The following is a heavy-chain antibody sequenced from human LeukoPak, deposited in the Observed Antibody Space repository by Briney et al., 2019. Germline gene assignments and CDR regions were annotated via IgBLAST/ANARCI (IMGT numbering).Heavy chain of an antibody. CDR1: GGTFSSYA. CDR2: IIPILGIA. CDR3: ARGLRPDDAFDI. J-gene: IGHJ3*02. Sequence: ASVKVSCKASGGTFSSYAISWVRQAPGQGLEWMERIIPILGIANYAQKFQGRVTITADKSTSTAYMELSSLRSEDTAVYYCARGLRPDDAFDIWGQGTMVTVSS. D-gene: IGHD6-25*01. V-gene: IGHV1-69*04.